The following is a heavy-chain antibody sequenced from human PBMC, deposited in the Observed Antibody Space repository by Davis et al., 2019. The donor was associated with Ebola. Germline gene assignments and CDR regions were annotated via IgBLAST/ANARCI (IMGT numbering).Heavy chain of an antibody. Sequence: ASVKVSCKASGYTFTSYGISWVRQAPGQGLEWVGWISGYNGNTNYAQKYRGRVTMTTDTSTNTAYMELRSLRSDDTAVYYWARPRKTALFDYWGQGTLVTVSS. CDR3: ARPRKTALFDY. J-gene: IGHJ4*02. D-gene: IGHD2-15*01. CDR1: GYTFTSYG. V-gene: IGHV1-18*01. CDR2: ISGYNGNT.